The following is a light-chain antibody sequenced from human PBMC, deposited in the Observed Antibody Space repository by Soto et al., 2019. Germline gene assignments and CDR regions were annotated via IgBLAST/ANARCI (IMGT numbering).Light chain of an antibody. J-gene: IGLJ3*02. Sequence: QSVLTQSPSASGTPGQRVTISCSGSGSNIGSNAVNWYRQLPGTAPKVLVYTDNQRPSGVPDRFSGSRSGTSASLAISGLQSEDEADYYCAAWDDRLSGWVFGGGTKLTVL. CDR1: GSNIGSNA. V-gene: IGLV1-44*01. CDR2: TDN. CDR3: AAWDDRLSGWV.